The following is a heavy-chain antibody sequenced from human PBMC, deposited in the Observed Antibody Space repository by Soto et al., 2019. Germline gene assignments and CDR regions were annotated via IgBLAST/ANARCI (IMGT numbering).Heavy chain of an antibody. V-gene: IGHV4-39*01. CDR1: GGSISSSSYY. D-gene: IGHD1-1*01. Sequence: SETLSLTCTVSGGSISSSSYYWGWIRQPPGKGLEWIGSFYYSGSTYYNPSLKSRVTISVDTSKNQFSLKLSSVTAADTAVYYCARQMEYYFDYWGQGTLVTVSS. CDR2: FYYSGST. CDR3: ARQMEYYFDY. J-gene: IGHJ4*02.